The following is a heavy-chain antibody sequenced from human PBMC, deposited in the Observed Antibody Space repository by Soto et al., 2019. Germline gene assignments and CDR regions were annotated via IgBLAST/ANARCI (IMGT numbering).Heavy chain of an antibody. J-gene: IGHJ3*02. Sequence: PGGSLSLSCAASGFTFSDYYMSWIRRAPGKGLEWVSYISNSGSIVNYADSVKGRFTISRDNAKNSLYLQMNSLRAEDTAVYYCARGLTGTTPLPSDAFDIWGQGTMVTVSS. CDR2: ISNSGSIV. D-gene: IGHD1-7*01. CDR3: ARGLTGTTPLPSDAFDI. V-gene: IGHV3-11*01. CDR1: GFTFSDYY.